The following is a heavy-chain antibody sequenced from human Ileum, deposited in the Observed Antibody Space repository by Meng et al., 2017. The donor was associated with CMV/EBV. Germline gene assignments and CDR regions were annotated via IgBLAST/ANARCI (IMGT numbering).Heavy chain of an antibody. CDR3: TRVSLLRTPVTYYSYSLDF. CDR2: VYNTGTT. Sequence: SETLSLTCTVPGASNSPYCWSWIRQPPGRGLEGIGYVYNTGTTIYNPSLKTRVSISGDPAKNQFSLTLSSVTAADTAVYYCTRVSLLRTPVTYYSYSLDFWGQGTTVTVSS. J-gene: IGHJ6*02. D-gene: IGHD2-21*01. V-gene: IGHV4-59*13. CDR1: GASNSPYC.